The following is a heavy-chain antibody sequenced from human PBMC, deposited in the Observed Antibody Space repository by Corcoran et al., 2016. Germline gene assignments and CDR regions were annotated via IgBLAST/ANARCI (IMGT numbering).Heavy chain of an antibody. CDR2: ISYDGSNK. J-gene: IGHJ6*02. CDR3: AKGKIGGVVTPPALGGMDV. Sequence: QVQLVESGGGVVQPGRSLRLSCAASEFTFSSYGMHWVRQAPGKGLEWVAIISYDGSNKYYADSVKGRFTISRANSKNTLYLQMNSLRVEDKAVYYCAKGKIGGVVTPPALGGMDVWGQGTTVTVSS. V-gene: IGHV3-30*18. D-gene: IGHD3-3*01. CDR1: EFTFSSYG.